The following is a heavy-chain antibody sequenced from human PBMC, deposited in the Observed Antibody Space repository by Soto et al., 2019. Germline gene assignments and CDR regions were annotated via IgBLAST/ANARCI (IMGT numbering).Heavy chain of an antibody. CDR2: IYHSGST. J-gene: IGHJ5*02. V-gene: IGHV4-31*01. CDR1: GGSIRSGTYY. D-gene: IGHD3-10*01. Sequence: QGQLQESGPGLVKPSQTLSLTCTVSGGSIRSGTYYLNWIRHHPGKVLEWIGYIYHSGSTYYNTALESPVTTSLDSSKNHFSLKLSAVTAADTAVYSRARSYGSGNNYGVPTNGFDPWGPGILFTFSS. CDR3: ARSYGSGNNYGVPTNGFDP.